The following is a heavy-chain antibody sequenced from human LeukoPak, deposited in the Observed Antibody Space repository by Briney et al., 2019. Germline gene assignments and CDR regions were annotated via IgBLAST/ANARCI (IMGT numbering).Heavy chain of an antibody. CDR3: ARVKMGATVSDYYYYYMDV. CDR2: ITSNGAYT. V-gene: IGHV3-64*02. Sequence: GGSLRLSCAASGVTFSDYTIHWVRQAPGKRLQSVSAITSNGAYTHYADSVKGRFTISRDNSRNAVFLQMGGLRIEDMAVYYCARVKMGATVSDYYYYYMDVWGTGTTVTVSS. CDR1: GVTFSDYT. D-gene: IGHD1-26*01. J-gene: IGHJ6*03.